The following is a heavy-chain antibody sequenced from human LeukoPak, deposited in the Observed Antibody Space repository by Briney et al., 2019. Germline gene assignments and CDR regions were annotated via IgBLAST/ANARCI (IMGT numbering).Heavy chain of an antibody. V-gene: IGHV3-74*01. CDR3: AQAFRFWSGYSINWFDP. CDR2: INSDGSST. D-gene: IGHD3-3*01. J-gene: IGHJ5*02. CDR1: GFTFSSYW. Sequence: GGSLRLSCAASGFTFSSYWMHWVRQAPGKGLVWVSRINSDGSSTSYADSVKGRFTISRDNAKNTLYLQMNSLRAEDTAVYYCAQAFRFWSGYSINWFDPWGQGTLVTVSS.